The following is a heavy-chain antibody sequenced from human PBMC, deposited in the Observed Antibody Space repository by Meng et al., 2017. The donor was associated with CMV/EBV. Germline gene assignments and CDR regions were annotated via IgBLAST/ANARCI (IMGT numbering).Heavy chain of an antibody. Sequence: SVKVSCKASGGTFSSYTIGWVRQAPGQGLEWMGRIIPILGIANYAQKFQGRVTITADKSTSTAYMELSSLRSEDTAVYYCASRGSEVVVVAEHWGQGTLVTVSS. CDR1: GGTFSSYT. D-gene: IGHD2-15*01. CDR3: ASRGSEVVVVAEH. CDR2: IIPILGIA. J-gene: IGHJ1*01. V-gene: IGHV1-69*02.